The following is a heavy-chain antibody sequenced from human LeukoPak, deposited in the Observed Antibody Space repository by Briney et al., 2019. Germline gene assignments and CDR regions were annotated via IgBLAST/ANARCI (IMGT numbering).Heavy chain of an antibody. V-gene: IGHV2-70*11. CDR2: IDWDDDK. CDR3: ARTSSGYDFYYFDY. Sequence: SGPALVKPTQTLTLTCTFSGFSLRTSGMCVSWIRQSPGKALEWLARIDWDDDKYYSTSLKTRLTISKHTSKNQVVLTMTNMDPVDTATYYCARTSSGYDFYYFDYWGQGTLVTVSS. D-gene: IGHD5-12*01. J-gene: IGHJ4*02. CDR1: GFSLRTSGMC.